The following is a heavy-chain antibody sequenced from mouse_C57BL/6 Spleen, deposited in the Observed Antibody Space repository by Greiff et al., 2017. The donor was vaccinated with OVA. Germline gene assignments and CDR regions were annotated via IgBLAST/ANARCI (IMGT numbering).Heavy chain of an antibody. J-gene: IGHJ3*01. Sequence: EVQLVESGGGLVKPGGSLKLSCAASGFTFSSYAMSWVRQTPEKRLEWVATISDGGSYTYYPDNVKGRFTISRDNAKNNLYLQMSHLKSEDTAMYYCARDDYGSRGAYWGQGTLVTVSA. D-gene: IGHD1-1*01. V-gene: IGHV5-4*01. CDR1: GFTFSSYA. CDR3: ARDDYGSRGAY. CDR2: ISDGGSYT.